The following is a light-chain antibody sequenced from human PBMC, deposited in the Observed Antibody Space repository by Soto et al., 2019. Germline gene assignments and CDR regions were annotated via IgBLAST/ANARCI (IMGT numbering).Light chain of an antibody. CDR3: QQYDNLPLT. CDR2: DAS. J-gene: IGKJ4*01. V-gene: IGKV1-33*01. Sequence: DIQMTQSPSSLSASVGDRVTITCRASQSISINLNWHQQRPGKAPKLMIYDASSLQSGVSSRFSGSGSGTDFTFTISSLQPEDIATYYCQQYDNLPLTFGGGTKVDIK. CDR1: QSISIN.